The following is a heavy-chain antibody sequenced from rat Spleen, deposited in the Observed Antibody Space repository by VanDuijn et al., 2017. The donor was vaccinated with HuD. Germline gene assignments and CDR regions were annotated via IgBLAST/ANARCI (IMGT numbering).Heavy chain of an antibody. V-gene: IGHV3-3*01. CDR2: INSAGST. D-gene: IGHD5-1*01. J-gene: IGHJ4*01. Sequence: EVQLQESGPGLVKPSQSLSLTCSVTGHSIASSYRWNWIRKFPGNKLEWMGYINSAGSTNYNPSLKSRISITRDTSKYQFFLQLNSVTTEDTATYYWARGGSSYVMDAWGQGASVTVSS. CDR3: ARGGSSYVMDA. CDR1: GHSIASSYR.